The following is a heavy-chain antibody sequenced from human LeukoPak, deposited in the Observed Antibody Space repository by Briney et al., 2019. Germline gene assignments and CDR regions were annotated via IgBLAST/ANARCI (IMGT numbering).Heavy chain of an antibody. J-gene: IGHJ5*02. D-gene: IGHD5-12*01. Sequence: ASVKVSCKASGYTFTSYYMHWVRQAPGQGLEWMGIINHSGGSTSYAQKFQGRVTMTRDTSTSTVYMELSSLRSEDTAVYYCARDHSGYSGYVLHYNWFDPWGQGTLVTVSS. CDR1: GYTFTSYY. CDR2: INHSGGST. V-gene: IGHV1-46*01. CDR3: ARDHSGYSGYVLHYNWFDP.